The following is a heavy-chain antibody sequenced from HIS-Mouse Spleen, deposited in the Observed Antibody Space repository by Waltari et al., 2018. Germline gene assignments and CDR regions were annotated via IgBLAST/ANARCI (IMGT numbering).Heavy chain of an antibody. Sequence: EVQLVESGGGLIQPGGSLRLSCAASGFTVSSNYMSWVRQAPGEGLEGVSVIYSGGRTYYADSVKGRFTISRDNSKNTLYLQMNSLRAEDTSVYYCARAGGGSVWYFDLWGRGTLVTVSS. CDR1: GFTVSSNY. CDR3: ARAGGGSVWYFDL. V-gene: IGHV3-53*01. CDR2: IYSGGRT. J-gene: IGHJ2*01. D-gene: IGHD3-16*01.